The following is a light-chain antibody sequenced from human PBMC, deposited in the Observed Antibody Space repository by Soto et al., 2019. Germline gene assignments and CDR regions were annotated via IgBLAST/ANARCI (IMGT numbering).Light chain of an antibody. CDR3: QTWDTGIVV. J-gene: IGLJ2*01. Sequence: QPVLTQSPSASASLGASVKLTCTLSSGHGNYVIAWHQQQPEKGPRYLMKVKSDGSHNKGDGIPDRFSGSSSGAERYLAISSLQSEDEADYYWQTWDTGIVVFGGGTKLTVL. V-gene: IGLV4-69*01. CDR1: SGHGNYV. CDR2: VKSDGSH.